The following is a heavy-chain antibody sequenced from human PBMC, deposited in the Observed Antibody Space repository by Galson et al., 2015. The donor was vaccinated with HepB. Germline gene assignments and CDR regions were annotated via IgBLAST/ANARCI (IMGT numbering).Heavy chain of an antibody. CDR2: IIPIFGTA. CDR3: ARAAGAWIGFDVVVPAAVFDY. V-gene: IGHV1-69*13. D-gene: IGHD2-2*01. J-gene: IGHJ4*02. Sequence: SVKVSCKASGGTFSSYAISWVRQAPGQGLEWMGGIIPIFGTANYAQKFQGRVTITADESTSTAYMELSSLRSEDTAVYYCARAAGAWIGFDVVVPAAVFDYWGQGTLVTVSS. CDR1: GGTFSSYA.